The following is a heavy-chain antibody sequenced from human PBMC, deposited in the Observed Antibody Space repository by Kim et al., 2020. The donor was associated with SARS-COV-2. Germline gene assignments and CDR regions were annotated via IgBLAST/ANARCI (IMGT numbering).Heavy chain of an antibody. Sequence: GGSLRLSCAASGFTFDDYAMHWVRQAPGKGLEWVSGISWNSGSIGYADSVKGRFTISRDNAKNSLYLQMNSLRAEDTALYYCAKGPMTTVPRVGYYYGMDVWGQGTTVTVSS. CDR3: AKGPMTTVPRVGYYYGMDV. CDR1: GFTFDDYA. V-gene: IGHV3-9*01. D-gene: IGHD4-17*01. CDR2: ISWNSGSI. J-gene: IGHJ6*02.